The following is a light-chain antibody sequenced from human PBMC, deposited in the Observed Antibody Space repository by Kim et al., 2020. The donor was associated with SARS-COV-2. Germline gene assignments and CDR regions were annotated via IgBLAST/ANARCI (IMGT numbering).Light chain of an antibody. V-gene: IGLV3-1*01. CDR2: QDS. CDR3: QAWDSSTGGV. CDR1: KLGDKY. J-gene: IGLJ3*02. Sequence: VSPGQTASITCSGDKLGDKYACWYQQKPGQSPVLVIYQDSKRPSGIPERFSGSNSGNTATLTISGTQAMDEADYYCQAWDSSTGGVFGGGTQLTV.